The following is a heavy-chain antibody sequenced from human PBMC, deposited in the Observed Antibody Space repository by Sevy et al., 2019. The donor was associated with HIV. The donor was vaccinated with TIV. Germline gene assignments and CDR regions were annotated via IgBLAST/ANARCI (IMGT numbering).Heavy chain of an antibody. V-gene: IGHV1-69*04. CDR2: IIPILDVA. Sequence: ASVKVSCKASGGTFSSYSIGWVRQAPGQGLEWMGRIIPILDVANYAQKFKGRVTITADKSTSTAYLELSSLRSDDTAVYYCARDLGSGYDLGGFDIWGQGTKVTVSS. J-gene: IGHJ3*02. CDR1: GGTFSSYS. CDR3: ARDLGSGYDLGGFDI. D-gene: IGHD5-12*01.